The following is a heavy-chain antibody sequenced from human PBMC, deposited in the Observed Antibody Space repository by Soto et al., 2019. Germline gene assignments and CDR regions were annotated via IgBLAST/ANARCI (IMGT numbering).Heavy chain of an antibody. CDR1: GFTFSAFG. Sequence: QVQLVESGGGVVQPGRSLRLSCAASGFTFSAFGMHWVRQAPGKGLEWVAVISNDGNHEYYADSVKGRFSISRDNSKNTFYLQMNSLSSEDTAVYFCAKTITAFRGSSTGSGALLDYWGQGILVTVSS. V-gene: IGHV3-30*18. CDR3: AKTITAFRGSSTGSGALLDY. J-gene: IGHJ4*02. D-gene: IGHD3-3*01. CDR2: ISNDGNHE.